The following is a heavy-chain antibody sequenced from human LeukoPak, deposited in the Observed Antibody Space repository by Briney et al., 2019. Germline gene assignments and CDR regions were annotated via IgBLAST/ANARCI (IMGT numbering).Heavy chain of an antibody. D-gene: IGHD6-6*01. CDR3: ARGLSYSSWAGAVALQGFDY. V-gene: IGHV4-59*01. J-gene: IGHJ4*02. CDR2: IYYSGST. CDR1: GGSISSYY. Sequence: PSETLSLTCTVSGGSISSYYWSWIRQPPGKGLEWIGYIYYSGSTNYNPSLKSRVTISVDTSKNQFSLKLSSVTAADTAVYYCARGLSYSSWAGAVALQGFDYWGQGTLVTVSS.